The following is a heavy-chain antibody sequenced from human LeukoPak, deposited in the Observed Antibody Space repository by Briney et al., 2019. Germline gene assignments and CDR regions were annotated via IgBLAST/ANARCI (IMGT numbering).Heavy chain of an antibody. CDR2: IHYDGINK. V-gene: IGHV3-30*02. D-gene: IGHD6-13*01. J-gene: IGHJ4*02. CDR3: ARVKESYSSSWYDY. CDR1: GFTFSISA. Sequence: GGSLGLSCTASGFTFSISALHWVRQAPGKGLEWVAFIHYDGINKYYADSVKGRFTISRDNSKNTLYLQMNSLRAEDTAVYYCARVKESYSSSWYDYWGQGTLVTVSS.